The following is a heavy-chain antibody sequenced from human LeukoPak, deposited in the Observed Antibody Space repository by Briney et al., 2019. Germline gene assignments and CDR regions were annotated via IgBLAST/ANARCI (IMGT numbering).Heavy chain of an antibody. J-gene: IGHJ4*02. CDR3: GRHRGLWVGEL. D-gene: IGHD3-10*01. CDR2: IYYGGST. V-gene: IGHV4-59*05. Sequence: PSETLSLTCTVSGGSISSYYWGWIRQPPGKGLEWIASIYYGGSTYYSPSLQSRLSISVDTSKNQFSLNLYSVTAADTATYYCGRHRGLWVGELWGQGTLVTVSS. CDR1: GGSISSYY.